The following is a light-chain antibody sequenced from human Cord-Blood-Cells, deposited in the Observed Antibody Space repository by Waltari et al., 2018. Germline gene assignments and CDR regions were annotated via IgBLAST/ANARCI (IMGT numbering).Light chain of an antibody. V-gene: IGLV3-19*01. J-gene: IGLJ2*01. CDR1: SLRSYY. Sequence: SSELTQDPAVSVALGQTVRITCQGDSLRSYYASWYQQKPGQAPVLVIYGKNNRPSGIPDRFSGSSSGNTAALTITGAQAEDEADYYCNSRDSSGNHHVVFGGGTKRTVL. CDR3: NSRDSSGNHHVV. CDR2: GKN.